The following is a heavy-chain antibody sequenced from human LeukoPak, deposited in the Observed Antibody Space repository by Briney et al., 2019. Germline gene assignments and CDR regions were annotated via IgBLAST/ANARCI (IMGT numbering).Heavy chain of an antibody. CDR3: ATTSPGKGRGSFDY. CDR1: GYTFTGYY. J-gene: IGHJ4*02. Sequence: GASVKVSCKASGYTFTGYYMHWVRQAPGQGLEWMGRINPNSGGTNYAQKFQGRVTMTRDTSISTAYMELSRLRSDGTAVYYCATTSPGKGRGSFDYWGQGTLVTVSS. CDR2: INPNSGGT. V-gene: IGHV1-2*06.